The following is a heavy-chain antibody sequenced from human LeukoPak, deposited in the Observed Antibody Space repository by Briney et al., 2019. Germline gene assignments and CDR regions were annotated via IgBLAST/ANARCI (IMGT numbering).Heavy chain of an antibody. J-gene: IGHJ4*02. Sequence: GGSLRLSCAASGFTFTNAWMSWVRQAPGKGLEWVGRFKSKTDGGTTDYAAPVKGRFTISRDDSKNTLYLQMNSLKTEDTAVYYCTTDRGSGRLGNYFDSWGQGTLVTVSS. V-gene: IGHV3-15*01. CDR2: FKSKTDGGTT. D-gene: IGHD6-19*01. CDR3: TTDRGSGRLGNYFDS. CDR1: GFTFTNAW.